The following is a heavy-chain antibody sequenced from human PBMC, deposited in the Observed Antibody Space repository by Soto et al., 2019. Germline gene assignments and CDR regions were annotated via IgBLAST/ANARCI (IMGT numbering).Heavy chain of an antibody. Sequence: ASVKVSCKASGGTFSSYAISWVRQAPGQGLEWMGGIIPIFGTANYAQKFQGRVTITADESTSTAYMELSSLRSEDTAVYYCARDSSSIAARPNEGGGMDVWGQGTTVTVSS. CDR1: GGTFSSYA. CDR3: ARDSSSIAARPNEGGGMDV. J-gene: IGHJ6*02. D-gene: IGHD6-6*01. V-gene: IGHV1-69*13. CDR2: IIPIFGTA.